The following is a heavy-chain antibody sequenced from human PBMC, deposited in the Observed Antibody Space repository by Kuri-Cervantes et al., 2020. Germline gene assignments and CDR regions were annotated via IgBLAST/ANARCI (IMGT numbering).Heavy chain of an antibody. CDR2: INHSGST. V-gene: IGHV4-34*01. CDR1: GGSFSGYY. D-gene: IGHD3-9*01. Sequence: SETLSLTCAVYGGSFSGYYWSWIRQPPGKGLEWIGEINHSGSTNYNPSLKSRVTISVDTSKNQFSLKLSSVTAADTAVYYCARGRRDSPYYDILTGVPPQVLDYWGQGTLVTVSS. J-gene: IGHJ4*02. CDR3: ARGRRDSPYYDILTGVPPQVLDY.